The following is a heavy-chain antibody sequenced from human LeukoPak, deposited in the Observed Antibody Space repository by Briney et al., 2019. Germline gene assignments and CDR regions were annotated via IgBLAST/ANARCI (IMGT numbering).Heavy chain of an antibody. CDR1: GFTFSIYA. V-gene: IGHV3-23*01. CDR2: MSGSGGST. CDR3: AKRVVVAVAEYFDF. J-gene: IGHJ4*02. D-gene: IGHD6-19*01. Sequence: PGGSLRLSCAASGFTFSIYAMSWVRQAPGKGLEWVSGMSGSGGSTYYADSVKGRFTISRDNSKNTLFLQMNSLRAEDTAVYYCAKRVVVAVAEYFDFWGQGTLVTVSS.